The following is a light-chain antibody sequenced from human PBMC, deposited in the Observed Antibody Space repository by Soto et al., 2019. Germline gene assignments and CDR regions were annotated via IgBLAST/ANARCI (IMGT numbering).Light chain of an antibody. CDR3: QQYGSSGT. CDR2: AAS. J-gene: IGKJ5*01. Sequence: EIVLTQFPGTLSLSPGERATLSCRASQSVSSNYLAWYQQRPGQPPRILIYAASSRATGIPDRFSGSGSGTDFTLSISRLEPEDFAVYYCQQYGSSGTFGQGTRLEIK. V-gene: IGKV3-20*01. CDR1: QSVSSNY.